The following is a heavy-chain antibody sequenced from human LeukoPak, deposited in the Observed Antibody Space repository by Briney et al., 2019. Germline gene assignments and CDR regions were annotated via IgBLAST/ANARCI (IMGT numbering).Heavy chain of an antibody. J-gene: IGHJ4*02. V-gene: IGHV1-2*02. Sequence: GASVKVSFKASGYSFTGYYMHWVRQAPGQGLEGMGWINPNSGGTNYAQKFQGRVTMTRDTSISTAYMELSRLRYEDTAVYYCARPLLWWPQVGYFDYWGEGALVTVSS. CDR3: ARPLLWWPQVGYFDY. CDR2: INPNSGGT. CDR1: GYSFTGYY. D-gene: IGHD4/OR15-4a*01.